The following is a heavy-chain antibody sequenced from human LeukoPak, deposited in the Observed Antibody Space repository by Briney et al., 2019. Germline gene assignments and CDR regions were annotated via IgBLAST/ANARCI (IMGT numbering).Heavy chain of an antibody. J-gene: IGHJ6*02. CDR3: ARHYCSSTSCYAHYYYYGMDV. CDR1: GYSFTSYW. CDR2: IYPGDSDT. V-gene: IGHV5-51*01. Sequence: GESLKISCKGSGYSFTSYWIGWVRQMPGKGLEWMGIIYPGDSDTRYSPSFQGQVTISADKSISTAYLQWSSLKASATAMYYCARHYCSSTSCYAHYYYYGMDVWGQGTTVTVSS. D-gene: IGHD2-2*01.